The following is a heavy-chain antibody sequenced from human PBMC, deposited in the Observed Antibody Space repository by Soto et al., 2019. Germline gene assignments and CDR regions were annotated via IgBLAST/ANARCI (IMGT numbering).Heavy chain of an antibody. CDR3: AKNLAAPLDY. CDR1: GGSITSGTW. D-gene: IGHD6-13*01. V-gene: IGHV4-4*01. Sequence: QVQLQESGPGLVKPSGTLSLTCAVSGGSITSGTWWSWVRQPPGKGLEWIGEISHSGSTNYNPSLKSGVSISVDKSKNQFSLNLSSVTAAADTAVYCCAKNLAAPLDYWGQGTLVTVSS. CDR2: ISHSGST. J-gene: IGHJ4*02.